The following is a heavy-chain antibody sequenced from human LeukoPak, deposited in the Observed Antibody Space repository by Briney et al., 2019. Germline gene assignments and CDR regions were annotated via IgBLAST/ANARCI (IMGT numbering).Heavy chain of an antibody. V-gene: IGHV4-39*07. CDR3: ARGRNYGDYFDY. J-gene: IGHJ4*02. CDR1: GDSITNDNHY. D-gene: IGHD4-17*01. Sequence: SETLSLTCTVSGDSITNDNHYWSWIRQPPGKGLEWIGEINHSGSTNYNPSLKSRVTISVDTSKNQFSLKLSSVTAADTAVYYCARGRNYGDYFDYWGQGTLVTVSS. CDR2: INHSGST.